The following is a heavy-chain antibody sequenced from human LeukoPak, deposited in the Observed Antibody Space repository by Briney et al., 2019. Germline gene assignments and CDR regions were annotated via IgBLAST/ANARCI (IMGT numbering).Heavy chain of an antibody. CDR2: ISGSGVTT. D-gene: IGHD1-1*01. CDR1: GFTFNNYG. CDR3: AKGINWNDY. V-gene: IGHV3-23*01. J-gene: IGHJ4*02. Sequence: WGSLRLSCAASGFTFNNYGMSWVRQAPGKGLEWVSGISGSGVTTYYADSVKGRFTISGDNSKNTLYLQMNSLRAEDTAVYYCAKGINWNDYWGQGTLVTVSS.